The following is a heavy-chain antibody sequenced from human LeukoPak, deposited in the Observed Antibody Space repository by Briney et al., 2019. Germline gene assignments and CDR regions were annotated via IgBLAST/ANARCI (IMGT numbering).Heavy chain of an antibody. V-gene: IGHV1-2*02. CDR1: GYTFTVYY. D-gene: IGHD1-20*01. J-gene: IGHJ6*02. CDR3: ARDRLTLYYYGMDV. CDR2: INPNSGGT. Sequence: ASVKVSCKASGYTFTVYYMHWVRQAPGQGLERMGWINPNSGGTNYAQKFQGRVTMTRDTSISTAHMELSRLRSDDTAVYYCARDRLTLYYYGMDVWGQGTTVTVSS.